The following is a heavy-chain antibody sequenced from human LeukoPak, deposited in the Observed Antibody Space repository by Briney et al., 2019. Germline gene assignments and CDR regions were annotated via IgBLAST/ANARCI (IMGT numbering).Heavy chain of an antibody. D-gene: IGHD3-16*01. Sequence: GGSLRLSCAASGFTVSSNYMSRVRQAPEKGLEWVSVIYSGGSTYYADSVKGRFTISRDNSKNTLYLQMNSLRAEDTAVYYCARAEYWGYFDYWGQGTLVTVSS. CDR3: ARAEYWGYFDY. CDR1: GFTVSSNY. CDR2: IYSGGST. J-gene: IGHJ4*02. V-gene: IGHV3-53*01.